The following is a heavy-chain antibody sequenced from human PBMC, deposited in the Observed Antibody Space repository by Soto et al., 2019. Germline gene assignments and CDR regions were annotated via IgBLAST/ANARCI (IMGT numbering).Heavy chain of an antibody. J-gene: IGHJ5*02. CDR1: GYTFTAQY. CDR2: INPTTGAT. D-gene: IGHD6-19*01. CDR3: AKGDSSWVSWFDP. Sequence: QAQLVQSGAEVKKPGASVKVSCQASGYTFTAQYLPWVRKAPGEGLEWMGWINPTTGATRYAQKFQGRVTMTRDTSMSTAYLEVRSLRPDDTAVYYCAKGDSSWVSWFDPWGQGTLVTVSS. V-gene: IGHV1-2*02.